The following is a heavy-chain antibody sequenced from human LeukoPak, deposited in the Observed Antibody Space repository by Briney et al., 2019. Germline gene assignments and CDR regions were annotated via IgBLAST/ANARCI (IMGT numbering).Heavy chain of an antibody. CDR2: ISGNGGST. V-gene: IGHV3-23*01. CDR3: AKHIVGATTFDY. Sequence: GGSLRLSCAASGFTFSSYAMSWVRQAPGKGLEWVSAISGNGGSTYYADSVKGRFTISRDNSKNTLYLQMNSLRAEDTAVYYCAKHIVGATTFDYWGQGTLVTVSS. J-gene: IGHJ4*02. CDR1: GFTFSSYA. D-gene: IGHD1-26*01.